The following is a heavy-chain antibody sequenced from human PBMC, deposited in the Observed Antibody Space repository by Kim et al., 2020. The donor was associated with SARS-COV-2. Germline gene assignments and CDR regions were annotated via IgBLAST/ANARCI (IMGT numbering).Heavy chain of an antibody. CDR3: ARDQRQLHTYYYYYYGMDV. CDR1: GFTFSSYS. Sequence: GGSLRLSCAASGFTFSSYSMNWVRQAPGKGLEWVSSISSSSSYIYYADSVKGRFTISRDNAKNSLYLQMNSLRAEDTAVYYCARDQRQLHTYYYYYYGMDVWGQGTTVTVSS. D-gene: IGHD2-2*01. J-gene: IGHJ6*02. V-gene: IGHV3-21*01. CDR2: ISSSSSYI.